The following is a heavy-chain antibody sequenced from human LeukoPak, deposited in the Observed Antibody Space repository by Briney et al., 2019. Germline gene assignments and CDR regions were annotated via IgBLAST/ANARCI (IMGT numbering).Heavy chain of an antibody. CDR3: ARGPLLGYCSGGSCQSGMDA. CDR1: GYTFTSYD. D-gene: IGHD2-15*01. CDR2: MNPNSGNT. J-gene: IGHJ6*02. V-gene: IGHV1-8*01. Sequence: ASVKVSCKASGYTFTSYDINWVRQATGQGLEWMGWMNPNSGNTGYAQKFQGRVTMTRNTSISTAYMELSSLRSEDTAVYYCARGPLLGYCSGGSCQSGMDAWGQGTTVTVSS.